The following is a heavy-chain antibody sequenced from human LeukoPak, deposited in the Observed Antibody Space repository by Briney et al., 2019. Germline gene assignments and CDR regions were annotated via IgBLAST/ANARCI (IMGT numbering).Heavy chain of an antibody. CDR2: IKQDGSEK. D-gene: IGHD3-16*02. Sequence: GGSLRLSCAASGFIVSSNYMSWVRQAPGKGLEWVANIKQDGSEKYYVDSVKGRFTISRDNAKNSLYLQMNSLRAEDTAVYYCARDLRYDYVWGSYRYWGQGTLVTVSS. J-gene: IGHJ4*02. V-gene: IGHV3-7*01. CDR1: GFIVSSNY. CDR3: ARDLRYDYVWGSYRY.